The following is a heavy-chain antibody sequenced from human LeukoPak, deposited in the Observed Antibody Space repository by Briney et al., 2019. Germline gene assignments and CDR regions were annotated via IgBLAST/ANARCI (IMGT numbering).Heavy chain of an antibody. Sequence: QPGGYLRLSCAVSGFSYSSYAMSWVRQAPGKGLEGVSTISGSGDTYYVDSVKGRFTISRDNSKNTLFLQMNSLRAEDTALYYCAKDRTGYYWNYGGYDYYMDVWGKGTTVTVSS. CDR3: AKDRTGYYWNYGGYDYYMDV. J-gene: IGHJ6*03. CDR1: GFSYSSYA. V-gene: IGHV3-23*01. CDR2: ISGSGDT. D-gene: IGHD1-7*01.